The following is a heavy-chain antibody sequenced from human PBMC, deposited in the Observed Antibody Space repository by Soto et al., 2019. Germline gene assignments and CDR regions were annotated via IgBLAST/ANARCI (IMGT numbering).Heavy chain of an antibody. V-gene: IGHV4-34*01. CDR3: ARLLSSGRNGMDV. D-gene: IGHD6-19*01. Sequence: NPSETLSLTCAVYGGSFRGYSWSWIRQPPGKGLEWIGEINHSGSTNYNPSLKSRVTISVDTSKNQFSLKLSSVTAADTAVYYCARLLSSGRNGMDVWGQGTTVTVSS. CDR1: GGSFRGYS. CDR2: INHSGST. J-gene: IGHJ6*02.